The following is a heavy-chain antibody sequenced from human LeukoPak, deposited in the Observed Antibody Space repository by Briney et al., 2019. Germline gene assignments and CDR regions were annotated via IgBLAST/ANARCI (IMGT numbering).Heavy chain of an antibody. CDR3: ARDGGGYDPFDY. CDR1: GFTFSSYA. V-gene: IGHV3-30-3*01. J-gene: IGHJ4*02. Sequence: GGSLRLSCAASGFTFSSYAMHWVRQAPGKGLEWVAVISYDGSNKYYADSVKGRFTISRDNSKNTLYLQMNSLRAEDTAVYYCARDGGGYDPFDYWGQGTLVTVSS. CDR2: ISYDGSNK. D-gene: IGHD5-12*01.